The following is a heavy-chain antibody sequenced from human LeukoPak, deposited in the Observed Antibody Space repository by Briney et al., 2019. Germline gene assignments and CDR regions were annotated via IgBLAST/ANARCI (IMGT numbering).Heavy chain of an antibody. CDR3: APICGDFSDFDS. CDR2: ITHHGST. D-gene: IGHD4-17*01. J-gene: IGHJ4*02. Sequence: KPSETLSLTCAAYGLSFSNYYLSWVRQPPGKGLEWIGEITHHGSTNYNPSLKSRVTISVDTSTNQFSLKLSSVAAADTAVYYCAPICGDFSDFDSWGQGTLVTVSS. CDR1: GLSFSNYY. V-gene: IGHV4-34*01.